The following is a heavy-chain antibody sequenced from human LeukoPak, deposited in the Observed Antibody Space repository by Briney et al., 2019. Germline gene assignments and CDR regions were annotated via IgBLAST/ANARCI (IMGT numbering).Heavy chain of an antibody. Sequence: PGGSLRLSCAASGFTFFTYGMNWVRQAPGKGLEWVAVIWYDGSNKYYADSVKGRFTISRDNAKNSLYLQMNSLRAEDTAVYYCASTMYGDYYADAFDIWGQGTMVTVSS. CDR3: ASTMYGDYYADAFDI. CDR2: IWYDGSNK. J-gene: IGHJ3*02. V-gene: IGHV3-33*01. D-gene: IGHD4-17*01. CDR1: GFTFFTYG.